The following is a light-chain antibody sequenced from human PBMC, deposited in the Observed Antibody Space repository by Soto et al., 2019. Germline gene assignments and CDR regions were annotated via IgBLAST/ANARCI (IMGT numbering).Light chain of an antibody. CDR3: ASYDGSFTFV. CDR2: DVI. V-gene: IGLV2-11*01. J-gene: IGLJ1*01. Sequence: QSVLTQPRSVSGSPGQSVTISCTGTSSDVGGYNYVSWYQQHPGTAPKLMIYDVIKRPSGVPDRFYGSKSGNTASLTISGVQAEYEAAYYPASYDGSFTFVFGNGTKVTVL. CDR1: SSDVGGYNY.